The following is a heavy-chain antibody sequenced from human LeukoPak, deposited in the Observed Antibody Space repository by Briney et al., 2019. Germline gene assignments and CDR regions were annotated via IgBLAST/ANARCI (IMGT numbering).Heavy chain of an antibody. V-gene: IGHV3-21*01. J-gene: IGHJ4*02. CDR1: GFTFSTYW. CDR3: ARDSPPDY. CDR2: ISYNSGNI. Sequence: GGSLRLSCSASGFTFSTYWMSWVRQAPGKGLEWVSYISYNSGNIYYRDSVKGRFSVSRDNAKNSLYLQMHSLKAEDTAVYYCARDSPPDYWGQGTLVTVSS.